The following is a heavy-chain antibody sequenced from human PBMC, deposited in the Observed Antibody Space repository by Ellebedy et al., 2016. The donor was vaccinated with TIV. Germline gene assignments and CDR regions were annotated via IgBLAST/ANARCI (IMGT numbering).Heavy chain of an antibody. CDR3: ARNPREWLVRGYFDC. Sequence: GESLKISCATSGFDFSSYVMHWVRQAPGEGLERVSFISGSGGNTYYADAVKGRFTISRDNSKNTLYLQMNSLRAEDTAVYYCARNPREWLVRGYFDCWGQGTLVTVSS. J-gene: IGHJ4*02. CDR2: ISGSGGNT. D-gene: IGHD6-19*01. CDR1: GFDFSSYV. V-gene: IGHV3-23*01.